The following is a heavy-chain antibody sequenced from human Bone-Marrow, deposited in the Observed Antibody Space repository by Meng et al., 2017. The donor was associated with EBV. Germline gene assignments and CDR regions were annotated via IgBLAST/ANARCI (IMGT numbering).Heavy chain of an antibody. D-gene: IGHD2-15*01. CDR1: GGTFSPDA. Sequence: QVQLVQSGAEGKKPXSSVKVPCKTSGGTFSPDAVSWVRQAPGQGLEWMGGLIPVVDAPHYARKFQDRVSIFADESTSAHYMELSSLRSDDTAVYYCASESGRGFTPDYWGQGTLVTVSS. CDR3: ASESGRGFTPDY. J-gene: IGHJ4*02. V-gene: IGHV1-69*01. CDR2: LIPVVDAP.